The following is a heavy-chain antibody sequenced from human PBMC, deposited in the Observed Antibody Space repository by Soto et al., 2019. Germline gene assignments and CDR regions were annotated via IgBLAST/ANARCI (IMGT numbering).Heavy chain of an antibody. CDR2: INPNSGGT. D-gene: IGHD3-10*01. V-gene: IGHV1-2*04. J-gene: IGHJ4*02. CDR3: ARDARGDEAPMDY. CDR1: GYTFTGYY. Sequence: QVQLVQSGAEVKKPGASVKVSCKASGYTFTGYYMHWVRQAPGQWLEWMGWINPNSGGTNYAQKFQGWVTMTRDTSISTAYMELSRLRSDVTAVYYCARDARGDEAPMDYWGQGTLVTVSS.